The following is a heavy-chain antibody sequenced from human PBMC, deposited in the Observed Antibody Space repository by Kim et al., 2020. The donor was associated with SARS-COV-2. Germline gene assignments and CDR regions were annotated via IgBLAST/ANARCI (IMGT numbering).Heavy chain of an antibody. CDR2: IYYSGST. CDR1: GGSISSSSYY. Sequence: SETLSLTCTVSGGSISSSSYYWGWIRQPPGKGLEWIGSIYYSGSTYYNPSLKGRVTISVDTSKNQFSLKLSSVTAADTAVYYCARGNIESGYYWGQGTLVTVSS. D-gene: IGHD5-12*01. CDR3: ARGNIESGYY. J-gene: IGHJ4*02. V-gene: IGHV4-39*07.